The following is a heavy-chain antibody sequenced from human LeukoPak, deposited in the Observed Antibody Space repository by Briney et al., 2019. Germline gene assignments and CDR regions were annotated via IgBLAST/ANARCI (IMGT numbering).Heavy chain of an antibody. J-gene: IGHJ4*02. D-gene: IGHD5-18*01. CDR2: MKQDGSEK. V-gene: IGHV3-7*01. CDR3: ASLDTAMVNGDY. CDR1: GITFSSYW. Sequence: GGSLRLSCAASGITFSSYWMSWVRQAPGKGLEWVANMKQDGSEKNYVDSVKGRFTISRDNAKNSLYLQMNSLRAEDTAMYYCASLDTAMVNGDYWGQGTLVTVSS.